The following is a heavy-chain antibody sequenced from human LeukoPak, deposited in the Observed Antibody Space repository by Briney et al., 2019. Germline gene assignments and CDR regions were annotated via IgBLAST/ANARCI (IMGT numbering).Heavy chain of an antibody. Sequence: GGSLRLSCAASGFTFSSYSMNWVRQSPGKGLEWVSCISSSSRYTYYADSVKGRFSISRDNAKNSLYLQMNSLRAEDTAVYYCARVWCSSTSCQTDYWGQGTLVTVSS. J-gene: IGHJ4*02. D-gene: IGHD2-2*01. CDR1: GFTFSSYS. V-gene: IGHV3-21*01. CDR3: ARVWCSSTSCQTDY. CDR2: ISSSSRYT.